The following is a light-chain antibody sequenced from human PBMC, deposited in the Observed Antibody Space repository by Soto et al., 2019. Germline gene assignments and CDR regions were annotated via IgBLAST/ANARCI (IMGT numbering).Light chain of an antibody. CDR3: QQYRT. CDR1: QSISSW. J-gene: IGKJ1*01. Sequence: DIQMTQSPSTLPASVGDRVTITCRASQSISSWLAWYQQKPGKAPNLLIYDASTLVSGVPSRFSGSGSGTEFTLTISSLQPDDFATYYCQQYRTFGQGTKVDI. V-gene: IGKV1-5*01. CDR2: DAS.